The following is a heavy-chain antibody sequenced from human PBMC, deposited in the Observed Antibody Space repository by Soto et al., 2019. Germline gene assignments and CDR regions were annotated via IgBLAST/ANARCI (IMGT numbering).Heavy chain of an antibody. J-gene: IGHJ3*02. CDR1: GFTFSSYW. Sequence: GGSLRLSCAASGFTFSSYWMSWVRQAPGKGLEWVANIKQDGSEKHYVDSVKGRFTISRDNAKNSLYLQMNSLRAEDTAVYYCAIALDEDAFDIWGQGTMVTVSS. CDR2: IKQDGSEK. CDR3: AIALDEDAFDI. V-gene: IGHV3-7*01.